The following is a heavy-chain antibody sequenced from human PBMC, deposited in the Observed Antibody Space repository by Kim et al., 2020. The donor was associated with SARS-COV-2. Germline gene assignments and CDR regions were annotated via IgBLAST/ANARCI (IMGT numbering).Heavy chain of an antibody. D-gene: IGHD5-12*01. V-gene: IGHV3-7*01. J-gene: IGHJ4*02. CDR2: IKQDGSEK. CDR3: AREVRGYSGYDMGVYDY. Sequence: GGSLRLSCAASGFTFSSYWMTWVRQAPGKGLEWVANIKQDGSEKYYVDSVQGRFTISRDNAKNSLYLQMNSLRGEDTAVYYCAREVRGYSGYDMGVYDYWGQGTLVTVSS. CDR1: GFTFSSYW.